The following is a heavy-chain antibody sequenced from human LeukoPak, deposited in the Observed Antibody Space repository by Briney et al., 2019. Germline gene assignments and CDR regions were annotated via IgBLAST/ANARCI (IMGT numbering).Heavy chain of an antibody. CDR3: ARGGYGDYAFDI. CDR1: GFTFSSYG. V-gene: IGHV3-33*08. Sequence: GGSLRLSCAASGFTFSSYGMHWVRQAPGKGLEWVADIWYDGSNKYYADSVKGRFTISRDNSKTPLYLQMNSLRAEDTAFYYGARGGYGDYAFDIWGQGTMVTVSS. D-gene: IGHD4-17*01. CDR2: IWYDGSNK. J-gene: IGHJ3*02.